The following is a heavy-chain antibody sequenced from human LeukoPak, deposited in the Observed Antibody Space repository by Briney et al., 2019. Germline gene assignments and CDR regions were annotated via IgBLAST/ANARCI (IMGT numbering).Heavy chain of an antibody. Sequence: GASVKVSCKASGYTFTSYDINWVRQATGQGLEWMGWMNPNSGNTGYAQKFQGRVTMTRNTSISTAYMELSGLRSEDTAVYYCARGRCTNGVCYIFDYWGQGTLVTVSS. CDR3: ARGRCTNGVCYIFDY. D-gene: IGHD2-8*01. J-gene: IGHJ4*02. CDR1: GYTFTSYD. V-gene: IGHV1-8*01. CDR2: MNPNSGNT.